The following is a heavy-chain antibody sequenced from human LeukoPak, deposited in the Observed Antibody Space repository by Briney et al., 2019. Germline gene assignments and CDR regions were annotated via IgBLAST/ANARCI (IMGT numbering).Heavy chain of an antibody. CDR1: GGTFSSYA. V-gene: IGHV1-69*05. Sequence: GSSVKVSCKASGGTFSSYAISWVRQAPGQGLEWMGGIIPIFGTANYAQKFQGRVTITTDESTSTAYMELGSLRSEDTAVYYCAREQDTMVRGAIMRYFDYWGQGTLVTVSS. J-gene: IGHJ4*02. CDR3: AREQDTMVRGAIMRYFDY. D-gene: IGHD3-10*01. CDR2: IIPIFGTA.